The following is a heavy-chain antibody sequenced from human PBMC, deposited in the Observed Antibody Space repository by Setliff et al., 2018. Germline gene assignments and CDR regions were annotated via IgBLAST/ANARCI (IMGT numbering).Heavy chain of an antibody. D-gene: IGHD1-1*01. CDR3: ARDREGDGNYYMDV. J-gene: IGHJ6*03. CDR2: ISSSSSYI. V-gene: IGHV3-21*01. Sequence: GGSLRLSCAASGFTFSSYSMNWVRQAPGKGLEWVSSISSSSSYISYADSVKGRFTISRDNSRNTLYLQMTSLRAEDTAVYYCARDREGDGNYYMDVWGKGTTVTVSS. CDR1: GFTFSSYS.